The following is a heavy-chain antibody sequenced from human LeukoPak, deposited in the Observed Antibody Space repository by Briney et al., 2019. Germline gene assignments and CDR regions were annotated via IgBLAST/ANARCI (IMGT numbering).Heavy chain of an antibody. CDR1: GGSFSGYY. D-gene: IGHD6-19*01. V-gene: IGHV4-34*01. CDR2: INHSGST. CDR3: ARDDSGWCFY. Sequence: SETLSLTCAVYGGSFSGYYWSWIRQPPGKGLEWIGEINHSGSTNYNPSLKSRVTISLDMSKNQFSLKLSSVIAADTAVYYCARDDSGWCFYWGQGTLVTVSS. J-gene: IGHJ4*02.